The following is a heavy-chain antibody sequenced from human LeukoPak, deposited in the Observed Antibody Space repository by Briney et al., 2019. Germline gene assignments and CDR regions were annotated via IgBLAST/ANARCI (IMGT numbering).Heavy chain of an antibody. Sequence: GGSLRLSCAASGFTFSSYSMNWVRDAPGKGLMWVARIAGDGGSISYADSVKGRFTISRDNAKNTLYLQMNSQRAEDTAIYYCARGGFKYNYYDAMDVWGQGTTVTVSS. CDR1: GFTFSSYS. D-gene: IGHD2-15*01. CDR3: ARGGFKYNYYDAMDV. J-gene: IGHJ6*02. V-gene: IGHV3-74*01. CDR2: IAGDGGSI.